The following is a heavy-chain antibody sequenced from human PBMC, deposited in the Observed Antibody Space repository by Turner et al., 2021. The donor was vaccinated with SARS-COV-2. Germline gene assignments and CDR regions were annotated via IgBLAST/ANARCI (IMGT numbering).Heavy chain of an antibody. J-gene: IGHJ4*02. Sequence: EVQLVESGGGLVQPGGSLRLSCAASGFTFSSYEMNWVRQAPGKGLEWVSYISRSGSTIYYADSVKGRFTISRDNAKNSLYLQMNNLRAEDTAVYYCARGTVAAAGIAFDYWGQGTLVTVSS. CDR2: ISRSGSTI. V-gene: IGHV3-48*03. CDR1: GFTFSSYE. D-gene: IGHD6-13*01. CDR3: ARGTVAAAGIAFDY.